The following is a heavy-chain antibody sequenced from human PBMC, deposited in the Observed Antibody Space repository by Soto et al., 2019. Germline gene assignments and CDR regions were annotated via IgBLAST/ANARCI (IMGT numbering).Heavy chain of an antibody. D-gene: IGHD3-3*01. CDR1: GFTFSSYG. Sequence: GGSLRLSCAASGFTFSSYGMHWVRQAPGKGLEWVAVIWYDGSNKYYADSVKGRFTISRDNSKNTLYLQMNSLRAEDTAVYYCARGARFLEWLLIGTLDPWGQGTLVTVSS. CDR2: IWYDGSNK. V-gene: IGHV3-33*01. J-gene: IGHJ5*02. CDR3: ARGARFLEWLLIGTLDP.